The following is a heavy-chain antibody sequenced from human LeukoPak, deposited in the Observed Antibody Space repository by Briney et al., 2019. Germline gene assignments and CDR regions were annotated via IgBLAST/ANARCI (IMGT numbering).Heavy chain of an antibody. V-gene: IGHV3-48*02. J-gene: IGHJ4*02. Sequence: GGSLRLSCATSGFIFSSYSMNWVRQAPGKGLVWVAYISSGGSTIYYADSVRGRFTISRDSARNALCLRMDSLRDEDTAVYYCARDETGVGSGGIDFWGQGTLVTVSS. CDR2: ISSGGSTI. CDR3: ARDETGVGSGGIDF. D-gene: IGHD2-8*02. CDR1: GFIFSSYS.